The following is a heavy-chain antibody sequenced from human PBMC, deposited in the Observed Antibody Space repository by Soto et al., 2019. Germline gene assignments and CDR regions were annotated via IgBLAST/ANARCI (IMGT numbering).Heavy chain of an antibody. J-gene: IGHJ4*02. V-gene: IGHV4-59*08. CDR2: IYYSGST. D-gene: IGHD4-17*01. Sequence: SEILSLTWTVAGGSISSYYWSRIRQTPGKGLEWIGYIYYSGSTNYNPSLKSRVTISVDTSKNQFSLKLSSVTAADTAVYYCASSSAYYGAYVLDYWGQGTLVTVSS. CDR3: ASSSAYYGAYVLDY. CDR1: GGSISSYY.